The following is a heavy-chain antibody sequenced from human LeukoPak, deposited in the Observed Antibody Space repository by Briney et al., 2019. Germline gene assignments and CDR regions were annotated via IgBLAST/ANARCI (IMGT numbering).Heavy chain of an antibody. CDR2: TYYRSKWYN. CDR3: ARDVRRVVGA. Sequence: SQTLSLTCAISGDSVSSNSAAWSWIRQSPSRGLEWLGRTYYRSKWYNDYAVSVESRITINPDISKNQFSLQLNSVTPEDTAVYYCARDVRRVVGAWGQGTLVIVSS. J-gene: IGHJ5*02. D-gene: IGHD2-15*01. V-gene: IGHV6-1*01. CDR1: GDSVSSNSAA.